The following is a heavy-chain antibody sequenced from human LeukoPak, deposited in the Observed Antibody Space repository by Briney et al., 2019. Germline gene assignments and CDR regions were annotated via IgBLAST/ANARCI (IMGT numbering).Heavy chain of an antibody. J-gene: IGHJ6*02. Sequence: SETLSLTCAVSGGSISSGGYSWSWIRQPPGKGLEWIGYIYHSGSTYYNPSLKSRVTISVDRSKNQFSLKLSSVTAADTAVYYCARSSYGVPAAMGYYYGMDVWGQGTTVTVSS. CDR1: GGSISSGGYS. V-gene: IGHV4-30-2*01. D-gene: IGHD2-2*01. CDR3: ARSSYGVPAAMGYYYGMDV. CDR2: IYHSGST.